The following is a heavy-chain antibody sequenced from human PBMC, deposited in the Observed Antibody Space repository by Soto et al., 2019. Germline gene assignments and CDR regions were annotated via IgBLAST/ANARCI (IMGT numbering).Heavy chain of an antibody. D-gene: IGHD3-3*01. CDR1: GFTFSSYA. J-gene: IGHJ4*02. CDR2: ISGRGGST. CDR3: ARGLGDFWSGAHFDY. V-gene: IGHV3-23*01. Sequence: GGSLRLSCAASGFTFSSYAMSWVRQAPGKGLEWVSAISGRGGSTYYADSVKGRFTISRDNSKNTLYLQMNSLRAEDTAVYYCARGLGDFWSGAHFDYWGQGTLVTVSS.